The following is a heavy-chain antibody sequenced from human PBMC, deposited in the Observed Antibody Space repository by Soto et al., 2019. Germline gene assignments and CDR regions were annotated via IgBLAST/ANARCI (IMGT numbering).Heavy chain of an antibody. J-gene: IGHJ3*02. CDR2: IYYSGST. CDR3: ARGGSYSGYDYVAFDI. D-gene: IGHD5-12*01. CDR1: GGSISSGGYY. V-gene: IGHV4-31*03. Sequence: SETLSLTCTVSGGSISSGGYYWSWIRQHPGKGLEWIGYIYYSGSTYYNPSLKSRVTISVDTSKNQFSLKLSSVTAADTAVYYCARGGSYSGYDYVAFDIWGQGTMVTVSS.